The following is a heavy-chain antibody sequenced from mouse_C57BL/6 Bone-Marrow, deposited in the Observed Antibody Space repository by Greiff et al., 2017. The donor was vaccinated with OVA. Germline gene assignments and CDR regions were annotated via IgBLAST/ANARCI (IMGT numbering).Heavy chain of an antibody. J-gene: IGHJ2*01. Sequence: QVTLKVSGPGILQPSQTLSLTCSFSGFSLRTSGMGVGWIHQPSGNGLEWLAHIWWNDNKYYNTALKSRLTISKDTSNNQVFLKIASVDTADTATYYCARIGGFDYWGQGTTLTVSS. V-gene: IGHV8-11*01. CDR2: IWWNDNK. CDR1: GFSLRTSGMG. CDR3: ARIGGFDY.